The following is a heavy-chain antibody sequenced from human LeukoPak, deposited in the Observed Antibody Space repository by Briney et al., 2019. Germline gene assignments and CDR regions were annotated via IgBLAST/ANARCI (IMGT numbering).Heavy chain of an antibody. CDR3: ARSRGLIFGVDDSGAFDI. V-gene: IGHV1-18*01. J-gene: IGHJ3*02. CDR2: ISAYNGNT. CDR1: GYTFTSYG. Sequence: ASVKVSCKASGYTFTSYGISWVRQAPGQGLEWMGWISAYNGNTNYAQKFQGRVTMTRDTSTSTVYMELSSLRSEDTAVYYCARSRGLIFGVDDSGAFDIWGQGTMVTVSS. D-gene: IGHD3-3*01.